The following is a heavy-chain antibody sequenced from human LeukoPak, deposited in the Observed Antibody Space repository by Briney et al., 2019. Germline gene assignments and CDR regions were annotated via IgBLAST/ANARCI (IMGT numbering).Heavy chain of an antibody. V-gene: IGHV1-69*01. CDR1: GGTFSSYA. Sequence: SVKVSCKASGGTFSSYAISWVRQAPGQGLEWMGGIIPIFGTANYAQKFQGRVTITADESTSTAYMELSSLRSEDTAVYYCARESPTYCSSTSCPRGYYYYYMDVWGKGTTVTVSS. D-gene: IGHD2-2*01. J-gene: IGHJ6*03. CDR2: IIPIFGTA. CDR3: ARESPTYCSSTSCPRGYYYYYMDV.